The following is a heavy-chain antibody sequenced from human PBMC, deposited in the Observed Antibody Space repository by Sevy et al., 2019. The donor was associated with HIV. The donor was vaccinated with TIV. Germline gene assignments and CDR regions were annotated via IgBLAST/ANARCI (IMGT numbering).Heavy chain of an antibody. CDR1: GFIFDDYA. J-gene: IGHJ4*02. CDR3: AKGGPFYYDSSAYEIDY. D-gene: IGHD3-22*01. V-gene: IGHV3-9*01. CDR2: ISWRGANI. Sequence: GGSLRLSCAASGFIFDDYAIHWVRQAPGKGPEWVSGISWRGANIGYADSVKGRFTISRDIAKNSLFLHMNNLRPEDTALYYCAKGGPFYYDSSAYEIDYWGQGTLVTVSS.